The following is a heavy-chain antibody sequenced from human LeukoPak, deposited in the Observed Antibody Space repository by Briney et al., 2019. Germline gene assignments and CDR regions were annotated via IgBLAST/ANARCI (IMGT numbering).Heavy chain of an antibody. Sequence: GGSLRLSCAASGFTFDDYAMHWVRQAPGKGLEWVSGISWNSGSIGYADSVKGRFTISRDNAKNSLYLQMNSLRAEDTAVYYCAKSGGTMTDWGQGTLVTVSS. CDR3: AKSGGTMTD. D-gene: IGHD3-22*01. CDR2: ISWNSGSI. J-gene: IGHJ4*02. CDR1: GFTFDDYA. V-gene: IGHV3-9*01.